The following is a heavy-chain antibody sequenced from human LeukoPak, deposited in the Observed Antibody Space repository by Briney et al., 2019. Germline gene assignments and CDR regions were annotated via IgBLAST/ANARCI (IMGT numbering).Heavy chain of an antibody. V-gene: IGHV4-34*01. CDR1: GESFSGYY. Sequence: PSETLSLTCAVYGESFSGYYWTWIRQPPGQGLEWIGEVDRGGTTNYNPSLKSRVIISVDTSKNQFSLKLRSLTAADTAAYYCARAPVGGTLDYWGQGILVTVSS. D-gene: IGHD1-26*01. CDR3: ARAPVGGTLDY. J-gene: IGHJ4*02. CDR2: VDRGGTT.